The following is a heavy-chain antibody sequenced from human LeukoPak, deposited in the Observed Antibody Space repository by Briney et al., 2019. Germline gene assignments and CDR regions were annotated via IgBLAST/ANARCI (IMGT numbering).Heavy chain of an antibody. D-gene: IGHD3-16*01. Sequence: PGGSLRLSCAASGFTFNVYAMTWVRQAPGKGLEWVSAISGSGGSTYYADSVKGRFTISRDNSKNTLYLQMNSLRAEDTAVYYWANTGEWLPHYFDYWGQGTLVTVSS. V-gene: IGHV3-23*01. J-gene: IGHJ4*02. CDR2: ISGSGGST. CDR1: GFTFNVYA. CDR3: ANTGEWLPHYFDY.